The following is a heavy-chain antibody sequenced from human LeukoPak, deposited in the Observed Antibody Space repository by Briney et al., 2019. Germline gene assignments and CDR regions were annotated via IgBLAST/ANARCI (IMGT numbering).Heavy chain of an antibody. V-gene: IGHV1-24*01. D-gene: IGHD4-23*01. J-gene: IGHJ6*02. CDR1: GYTLSKMP. Sequence: GASVKVSCKVSGYTLSKMPMHWVRQAPGKGLEWVGGFDPEDGETIYAQKFQGRVTMTEDTSTDTAYMELSSLRSEDTAVYYCATVATVVTPTLYGMDVWGQGTTVTVSS. CDR2: FDPEDGET. CDR3: ATVATVVTPTLYGMDV.